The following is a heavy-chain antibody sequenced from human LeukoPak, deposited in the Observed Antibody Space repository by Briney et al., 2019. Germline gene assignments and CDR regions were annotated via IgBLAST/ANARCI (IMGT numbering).Heavy chain of an antibody. CDR3: AKGPGRIRGVNPYYYGMDV. D-gene: IGHD3-10*01. Sequence: GGSLRLSCAASGFTFSSYAMSWVRQAPGKGLEWVSAISGSGGSTYYADSVRGRFTISRDNSKNTLYLQMNSLRAEDTAVYYCAKGPGRIRGVNPYYYGMDVWGQGTTVTVSS. J-gene: IGHJ6*02. CDR2: ISGSGGST. V-gene: IGHV3-23*01. CDR1: GFTFSSYA.